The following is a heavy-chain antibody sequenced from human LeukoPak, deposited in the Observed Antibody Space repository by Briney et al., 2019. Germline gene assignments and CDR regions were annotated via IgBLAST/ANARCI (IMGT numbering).Heavy chain of an antibody. CDR2: ISAYNGNT. CDR3: ARQSSSGHLNEYYFDY. V-gene: IGHV1-18*01. Sequence: ASVKVSCKASGYTFTTYGISWVRQAPGQGLEWMGWISAYNGNTKYAQRLQGRATMSTDTSTSTTYMEVRSLRSDDTAVYYCARQSSSGHLNEYYFDYWGQGTLVTVSS. CDR1: GYTFTTYG. J-gene: IGHJ4*02. D-gene: IGHD3-22*01.